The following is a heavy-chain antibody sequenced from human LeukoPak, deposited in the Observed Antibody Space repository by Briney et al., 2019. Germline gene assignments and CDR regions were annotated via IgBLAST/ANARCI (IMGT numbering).Heavy chain of an antibody. CDR1: GGSIGSDNYY. D-gene: IGHD3-22*01. CDR2: VHTSGST. Sequence: SETLSLTCTVSGGSIGSDNYYWTWLRQPAGKGLEWIARVHTSGSTDFNPSLKSRVSISLDTSMNQFSLRLSSVTAADTAVYYCARLKFYDSTGYSPGHYMDVWGKGTTVTVSS. V-gene: IGHV4-61*02. J-gene: IGHJ6*03. CDR3: ARLKFYDSTGYSPGHYMDV.